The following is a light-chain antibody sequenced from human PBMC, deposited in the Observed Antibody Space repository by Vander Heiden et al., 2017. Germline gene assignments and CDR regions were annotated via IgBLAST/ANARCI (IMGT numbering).Light chain of an antibody. CDR3: QQSYNTPQT. Sequence: DIQMTQSPSSLSASVGDRVTITCPASQSISSYLNWYQQKPGKAPKLLFYAASSVQSGVPSSFSSSGSGTDFTLTISSLQPEDFATYYCQQSYNTPQTFGQGTKLEIK. CDR2: AAS. V-gene: IGKV1-39*01. J-gene: IGKJ2*01. CDR1: QSISSY.